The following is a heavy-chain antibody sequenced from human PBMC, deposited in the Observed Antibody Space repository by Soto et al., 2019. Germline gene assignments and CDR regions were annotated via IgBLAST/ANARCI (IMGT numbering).Heavy chain of an antibody. D-gene: IGHD5-12*01. J-gene: IGHJ4*02. Sequence: GGSLRLSCAASGFTFSSYGMHWVRQAPGKGLEWVAVISYDGSNKYYADSVKGRFTISRDNSKNTLYLQMNSLRAEDTAVYYCATERDGYNFDYWGQGTLVTVSS. V-gene: IGHV3-30*03. CDR1: GFTFSSYG. CDR2: ISYDGSNK. CDR3: ATERDGYNFDY.